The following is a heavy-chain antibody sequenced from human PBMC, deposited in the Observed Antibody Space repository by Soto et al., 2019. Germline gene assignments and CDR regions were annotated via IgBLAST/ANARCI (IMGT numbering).Heavy chain of an antibody. V-gene: IGHV4-4*07. CDR1: GGPISSYY. J-gene: IGHJ6*02. CDR3: ARDPGGDADQEYYYYYGMDV. Sequence: PSETLSLTCTVSGGPISSYYWGWIRQPAGKGLEWIGRIYTSGSTNYNPSLKSRVTMSVDTSKSQFSLKLSSVTAADTAVYYCARDPGGDADQEYYYYYGMDVWGQGTTVTVSS. CDR2: IYTSGST.